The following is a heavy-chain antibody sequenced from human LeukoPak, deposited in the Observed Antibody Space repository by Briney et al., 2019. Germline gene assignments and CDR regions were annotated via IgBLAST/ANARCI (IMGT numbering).Heavy chain of an antibody. CDR2: IKQDGSEK. CDR1: GFTFSSYW. J-gene: IGHJ4*02. CDR3: ANDYYYDSSGSHG. V-gene: IGHV3-7*01. D-gene: IGHD3-22*01. Sequence: GESLKISCAASGFTFSSYWMSWVRQAPGKGLEWVANIKQDGSEKYYVDSVKGRFTISRDNAKNSLYLQMNSLRAEDTAVYYCANDYYYDSSGSHGWGQGTLVTVSS.